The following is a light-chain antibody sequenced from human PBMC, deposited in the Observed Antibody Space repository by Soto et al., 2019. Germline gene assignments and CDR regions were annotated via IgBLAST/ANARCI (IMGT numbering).Light chain of an antibody. Sequence: DIQMTQSPSTLSASVGDRVTITCRASQSISSWLAWYQQKPGKAPKLLIHEASRLESGVPSRFSGSESGTEFTLTISGLHAEDFATYYCQQFAKSSTFGQGTKVDIK. J-gene: IGKJ1*01. CDR2: EAS. CDR1: QSISSW. CDR3: QQFAKSST. V-gene: IGKV1-5*01.